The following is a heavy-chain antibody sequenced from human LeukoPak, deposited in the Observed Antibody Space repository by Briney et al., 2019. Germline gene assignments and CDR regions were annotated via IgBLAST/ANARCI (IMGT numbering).Heavy chain of an antibody. V-gene: IGHV3-48*02. CDR2: ISSSSSTI. CDR3: ARASFQRWLQLGGD. Sequence: GGSLRHSCTASGFTFSTYSMNWVRQAPGKGLEWVSYISSSSSTIYYADSVKGRFTISRDNAKNSLYLQMNSLRDEDTAVYYCARASFQRWLQLGGDWGQGALVTVSS. CDR1: GFTFSTYS. J-gene: IGHJ4*02. D-gene: IGHD5-24*01.